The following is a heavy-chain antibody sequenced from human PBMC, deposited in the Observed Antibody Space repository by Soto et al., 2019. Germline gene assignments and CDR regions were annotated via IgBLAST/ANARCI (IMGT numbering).Heavy chain of an antibody. CDR2: ISYDGSNK. J-gene: IGHJ4*02. CDR3: AKSVMGLGYCSGGSCYELDY. Sequence: GGSLRLSCAASGFTFSSYGMHWVRQAPGKGLEWVAVISYDGSNKYYADSVKGRFTISRDSSKNTLYLQMNSLRAEDTAVYYCAKSVMGLGYCSGGSCYELDYWGQGTLVTVSS. CDR1: GFTFSSYG. D-gene: IGHD2-15*01. V-gene: IGHV3-30*18.